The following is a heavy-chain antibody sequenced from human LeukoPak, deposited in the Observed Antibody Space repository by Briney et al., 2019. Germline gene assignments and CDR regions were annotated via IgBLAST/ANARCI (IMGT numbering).Heavy chain of an antibody. CDR3: ARPSVDGSGSYPY. J-gene: IGHJ4*02. CDR1: GGSISSYY. D-gene: IGHD3-10*01. CDR2: IDPSDSYT. V-gene: IGHV5-10-1*01. Sequence: ETLSLTCTVSGGSISSYYWTWIRQPPGNGLEWMGRIDPSDSYTNYSPSFQGHVTISADKSISTAYLQWSSLKASDTAMFYCARPSVDGSGSYPYWGQGTLVTVSS.